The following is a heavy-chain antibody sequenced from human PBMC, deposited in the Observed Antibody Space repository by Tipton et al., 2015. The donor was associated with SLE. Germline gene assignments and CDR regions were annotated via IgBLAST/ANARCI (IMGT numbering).Heavy chain of an antibody. V-gene: IGHV6-1*01. Sequence: GLVKPSQTLSLTCAISGDSVSSNSAAWNWIRQSPSRGLEWLGRTYYRSKWYNDYAVSVKSRITINPDTSKNQFSLQLNSVTPEDTAVYYCARSIAYCGGDCYSFDYWGQGTLVTVSS. CDR2: TYYRSKWYN. CDR3: ARSIAYCGGDCYSFDY. D-gene: IGHD2-21*02. CDR1: GDSVSSNSAA. J-gene: IGHJ4*02.